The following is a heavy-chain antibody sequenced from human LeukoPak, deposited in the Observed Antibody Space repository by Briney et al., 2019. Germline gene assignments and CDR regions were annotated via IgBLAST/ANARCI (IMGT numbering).Heavy chain of an antibody. Sequence: PGGYLRLSCVASGFTFNSYAMYWVRQAPGKGLEWISGIFGSGGSAHYADSVKGRFTISRDNSKNTVYLQLDSLRVEDTAVYYCGKTTVGYSSGRYPGWPVDYWGQGALVTVSS. D-gene: IGHD2-15*01. CDR1: GFTFNSYA. J-gene: IGHJ4*02. V-gene: IGHV3-23*01. CDR2: IFGSGGSA. CDR3: GKTTVGYSSGRYPGWPVDY.